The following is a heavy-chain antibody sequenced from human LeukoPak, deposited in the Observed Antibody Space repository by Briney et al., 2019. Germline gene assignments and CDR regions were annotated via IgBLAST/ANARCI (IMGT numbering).Heavy chain of an antibody. CDR1: GFTFSTYG. CDR2: IRYDGSNK. D-gene: IGHD2-2*02. J-gene: IGHJ3*02. CDR3: AKDLGYCSSTSCYTGLDAFDI. Sequence: GGSLRLSCTASGFTFSTYGMHWVRQAPGKGLEWVAFIRYDGSNKYYADSVKGRFTISRDNSKNTLYLQMNSLRAEDTAVYYCAKDLGYCSSTSCYTGLDAFDIWGQGTMVTVSS. V-gene: IGHV3-30*02.